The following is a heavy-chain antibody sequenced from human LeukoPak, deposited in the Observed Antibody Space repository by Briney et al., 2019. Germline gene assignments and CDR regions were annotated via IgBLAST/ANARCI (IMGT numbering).Heavy chain of an antibody. CDR1: GSTFSSSV. J-gene: IGHJ6*04. CDR2: ISSDAINE. V-gene: IGHV3-30*18. Sequence: GRSLRLSCAASGSTFSSSVMHWVRQAPGKGLEWVAVISSDAINEYYAHSVKGRFTISRDNYKNTAFLQMNSLRAEDTAVYYCVKDRSGGPGYYYAMDVWGKGTTVTVSS. CDR3: VKDRSGGPGYYYAMDV. D-gene: IGHD6-25*01.